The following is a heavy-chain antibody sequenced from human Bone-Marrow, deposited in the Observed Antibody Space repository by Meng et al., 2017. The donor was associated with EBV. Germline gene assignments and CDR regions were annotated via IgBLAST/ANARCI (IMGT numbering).Heavy chain of an antibody. CDR3: ASESGRGYTPDY. CDR2: FLPTLGAP. D-gene: IGHD3-10*01. V-gene: IGHV1-69*01. J-gene: IGHJ4*02. CDR1: GGPFRNYA. Sequence: VQVVQVAAEGKKPGSSVKVSCKTSGGPFRNYAISWVRQAPGQGLEWLGGFLPTLGAPNYAQKFHGRVSITADESTSTHYMDLSSLRSEDTAMYYCASESGRGYTPDYWGQGTLVTVSS.